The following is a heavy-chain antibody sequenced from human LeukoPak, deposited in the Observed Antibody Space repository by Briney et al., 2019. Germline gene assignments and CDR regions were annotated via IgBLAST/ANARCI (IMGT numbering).Heavy chain of an antibody. J-gene: IGHJ5*01. CDR1: GFTYSIYA. D-gene: IGHD4-17*01. CDR3: AKYRDVTSKGSGLGS. CDR2: ISGNGGST. V-gene: IGHV3-23*01. Sequence: GGSLRLSCAASGFTYSIYAMSWVRQAPGKGLEWVSAISGNGGSTYYTDSVKGRFTISRDNSRNTLYLHMTRLTAEDTAVYYCAKYRDVTSKGSGLGSLGQGPLVTVSS.